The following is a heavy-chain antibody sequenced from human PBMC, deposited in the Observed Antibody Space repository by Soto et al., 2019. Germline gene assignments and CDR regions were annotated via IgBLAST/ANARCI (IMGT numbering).Heavy chain of an antibody. CDR3: ASAVDTAMVTRISYGMDV. Sequence: ASVKVSCKASGYTFTSYYLHWVRQAPGQGLEGMGIINPSGGSTSYAQKFQGRVTMTRDTTTSTVYMQLSSLRSEDTAVYYCASAVDTAMVTRISYGMDVWGQGTTVTVSS. J-gene: IGHJ6*02. CDR1: GYTFTSYY. D-gene: IGHD5-18*01. V-gene: IGHV1-46*01. CDR2: INPSGGST.